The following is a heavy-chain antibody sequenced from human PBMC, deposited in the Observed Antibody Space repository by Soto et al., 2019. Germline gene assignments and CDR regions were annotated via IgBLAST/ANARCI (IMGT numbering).Heavy chain of an antibody. J-gene: IGHJ4*02. CDR2: ISYDGSNK. CDR3: ARRAQTYYDFWSGYSLRD. Sequence: PGGSLRLSCAASGFTFSSYPMHWVRQAPGKGLEWVADISYDGSNKYYADSVKGRFTISRDNSKNTLYLQMNGLRTDDTAVYYCARRAQTYYDFWSGYSLRDWGRGTLVTVSS. CDR1: GFTFSSYP. D-gene: IGHD3-3*01. V-gene: IGHV3-30-3*01.